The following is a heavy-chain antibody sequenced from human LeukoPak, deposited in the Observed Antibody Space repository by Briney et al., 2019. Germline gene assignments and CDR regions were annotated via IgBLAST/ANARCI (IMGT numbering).Heavy chain of an antibody. V-gene: IGHV3-23*01. Sequence: TGGSLRLSCAASGFTFSDHAMSWVRQAPGKGLEWVSAIRGTGTTTFYAASVKGRLTIPRENSKNTADLQMNSLRAEDTAVYYCAKVSWLGTLPSYHFDSWGQGTQVTVSS. CDR2: IRGTGTTT. D-gene: IGHD6-19*01. CDR3: AKVSWLGTLPSYHFDS. J-gene: IGHJ4*02. CDR1: GFTFSDHA.